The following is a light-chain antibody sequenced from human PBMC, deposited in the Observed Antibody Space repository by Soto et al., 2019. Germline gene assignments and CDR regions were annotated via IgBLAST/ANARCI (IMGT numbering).Light chain of an antibody. Sequence: SYELTQPPSVSVAPEKTARLTCGGDNIGSKRVHWYRQKPGQAPVLVIYYDSDRPSGIPERFSGCNSGNTATLTINRVEAGDEADYYCQVWDITTDHYVFGTGTKVTFL. CDR3: QVWDITTDHYV. CDR1: NIGSKR. J-gene: IGLJ1*01. V-gene: IGLV3-21*04. CDR2: YDS.